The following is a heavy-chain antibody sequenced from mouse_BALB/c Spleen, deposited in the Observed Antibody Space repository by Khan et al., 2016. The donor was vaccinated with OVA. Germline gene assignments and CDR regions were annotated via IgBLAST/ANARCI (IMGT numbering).Heavy chain of an antibody. CDR2: INSGGGNT. V-gene: IGHV5-9*03. Sequence: EVELVESGGDLVKPGGSLKLSCAASGFTFSTHTMSWVRQTPEKRLEWVATINSGGGNTYYPDSVKGRFPISRDNAKNNLYLHMSSLRSEDTALYYCASLRRTYTWVGYWGQGTLVTVSA. D-gene: IGHD2-12*01. CDR3: ASLRRTYTWVGY. CDR1: GFTFSTHT. J-gene: IGHJ3*01.